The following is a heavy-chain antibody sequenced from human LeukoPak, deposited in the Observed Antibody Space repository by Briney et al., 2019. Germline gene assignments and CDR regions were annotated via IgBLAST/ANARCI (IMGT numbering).Heavy chain of an antibody. J-gene: IGHJ4*02. CDR2: IYSGDTA. CDR3: ARLRGYCSTNTCYPLGY. Sequence: GGSLRLSCAASGFIVSSNYMSWVRQVPGKGLEWVSVIYSGDTAFYAGSVKGRFTVSRDNSRNTLYLQMNSLRAEDTAMYYCARLRGYCSTNTCYPLGYWGQGTLVTVSS. CDR1: GFIVSSNY. D-gene: IGHD2-2*01. V-gene: IGHV3-53*01.